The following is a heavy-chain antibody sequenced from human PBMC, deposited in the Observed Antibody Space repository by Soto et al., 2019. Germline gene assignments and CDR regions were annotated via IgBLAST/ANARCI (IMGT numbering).Heavy chain of an antibody. V-gene: IGHV3-9*01. D-gene: IGHD5-12*01. J-gene: IGHJ6*02. Sequence: GGSLRLSCAASAFSFDNHAIFWVRQPPGGGLEWLSSVNWESGKIDYADSVEGRFSISRDNVRNSLFLQMDKLRAEDTALYYCASGYSPRHDYGFYGMDVWGQGTTVTVSS. CDR3: ASGYSPRHDYGFYGMDV. CDR2: VNWESGKI. CDR1: AFSFDNHA.